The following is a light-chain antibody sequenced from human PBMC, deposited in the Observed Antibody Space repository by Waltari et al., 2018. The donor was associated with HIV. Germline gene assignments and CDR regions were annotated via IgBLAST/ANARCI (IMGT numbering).Light chain of an antibody. Sequence: QSALTQPASVSASPGQSITISCTGTSSDVGGYNYVSWYRQHPGEAPKVIIYEVNRRPSGVSNRFTAHKSGNSASLAISGLQPEDEADYFCSSYTSSSTHVFGPGTKVTVL. CDR2: EVN. V-gene: IGLV2-14*03. CDR3: SSYTSSSTHV. J-gene: IGLJ1*01. CDR1: SSDVGGYNY.